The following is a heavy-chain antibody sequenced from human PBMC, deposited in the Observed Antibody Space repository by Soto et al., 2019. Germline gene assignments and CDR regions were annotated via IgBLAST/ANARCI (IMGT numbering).Heavy chain of an antibody. V-gene: IGHV1-58*01. CDR2: IVVGSGNT. Sequence: SVKVSCKASGFTFTSSAVQWVRQARGQRLEWIGWIVVGSGNTNYAQKFQERVTITRDMSTSTAYMELSSLRSEDTAVYYCATIFGVVMYYYYGMDVWGQGTTVTVSS. CDR1: GFTFTSSA. CDR3: ATIFGVVMYYYYGMDV. D-gene: IGHD3-3*01. J-gene: IGHJ6*02.